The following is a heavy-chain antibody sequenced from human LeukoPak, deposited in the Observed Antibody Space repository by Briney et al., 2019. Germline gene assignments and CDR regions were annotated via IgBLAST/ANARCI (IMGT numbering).Heavy chain of an antibody. CDR2: IYSGGST. J-gene: IGHJ5*02. Sequence: GGSLRLSCAASGFTVSSNYMSWVRQAPGKGLEWVSVIYSGGSTYYADSVKGRFTISRDNSKNTLYLQMNSLRAEDTAVYYCARGGYYDILTGRNWFDPWGQGTLVTVSS. V-gene: IGHV3-53*01. D-gene: IGHD3-9*01. CDR3: ARGGYYDILTGRNWFDP. CDR1: GFTVSSNY.